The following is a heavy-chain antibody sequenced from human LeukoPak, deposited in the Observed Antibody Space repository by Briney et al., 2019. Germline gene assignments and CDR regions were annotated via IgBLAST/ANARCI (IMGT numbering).Heavy chain of an antibody. CDR1: GFTFHYW. D-gene: IGHD3-9*01. J-gene: IGHJ5*02. CDR3: VFQKPAPSTIFGT. Sequence: GRSLRLSCAVSGFTFHYWMTWVRQAPGKGLEGVANIKEDGSGRYCAASVRDRFTIYRDNAKSSLFLQMDSLRVEDTAVYYCVFQKPAPSTIFGTWGQGTLVTVSS. V-gene: IGHV3-7*02. CDR2: IKEDGSGR.